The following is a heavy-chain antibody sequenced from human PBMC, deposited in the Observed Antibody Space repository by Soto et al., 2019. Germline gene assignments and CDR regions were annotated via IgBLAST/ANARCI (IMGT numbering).Heavy chain of an antibody. CDR3: ASPDDSGSYQLNAFDI. J-gene: IGHJ3*02. V-gene: IGHV1-69*06. D-gene: IGHD1-26*01. CDR1: GGTFSSYA. CDR2: IIPIFGTA. Sequence: QVQLVQSGAEVKKPGSSVKVSCKASGGTFSSYAISWVRQAPGQGLEWMGGIIPIFGTANYAQKFQGRVTITADKSTSTAYMELSSLRSEDTAVYYCASPDDSGSYQLNAFDIWGQGTMVTVSS.